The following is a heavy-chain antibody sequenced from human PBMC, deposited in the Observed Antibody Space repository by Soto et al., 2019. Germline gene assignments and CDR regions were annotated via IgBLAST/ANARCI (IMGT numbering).Heavy chain of an antibody. V-gene: IGHV6-1*01. CDR1: GDSVSSNSAP. Sequence: QVQLQQSGPGLVKPSQTLSLTCAISGDSVSSNSAPWNWIRQSPSRGLEWLGRTYYRSKWYNDYAVSGKGRITNSPDTSKNQLSLQLNSVTPEVTAVYYCARDRVGAAPTVNYCYGMDVWGQGTTVTVSS. D-gene: IGHD1-26*01. CDR2: TYYRSKWYN. J-gene: IGHJ6*02. CDR3: ARDRVGAAPTVNYCYGMDV.